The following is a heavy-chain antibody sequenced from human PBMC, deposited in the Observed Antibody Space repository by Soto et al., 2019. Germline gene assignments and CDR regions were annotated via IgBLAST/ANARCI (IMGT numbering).Heavy chain of an antibody. CDR3: ARLHDYGDFSVGY. D-gene: IGHD4-17*01. CDR1: GFTFSNYW. Sequence: LRLSCAASGFTFSNYWMSWVRQAPGKGLEWVANIKRDGSDKYYVDSVKGRFIISRDNAKNSMSLQMNSLRAEDTAVYYCARLHDYGDFSVGYWGRGTLVTVSS. J-gene: IGHJ4*02. CDR2: IKRDGSDK. V-gene: IGHV3-7*01.